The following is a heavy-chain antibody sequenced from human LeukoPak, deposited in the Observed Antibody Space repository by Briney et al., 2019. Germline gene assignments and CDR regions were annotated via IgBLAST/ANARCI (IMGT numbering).Heavy chain of an antibody. J-gene: IGHJ4*02. CDR1: GFTFSDHY. V-gene: IGHV3-11*04. CDR2: INRSGSTI. Sequence: PGGSLRLSCVASGFTFSDHYMSWIRLAPGTGLEWVSDINRSGSTIYYADSVKGRFAISRDNAKNSLYLQMNSLRAEDTGVYYCARDGVGFDWLFPQYYFDYWGQGTLVTVSS. CDR3: ARDGVGFDWLFPQYYFDY. D-gene: IGHD3-9*01.